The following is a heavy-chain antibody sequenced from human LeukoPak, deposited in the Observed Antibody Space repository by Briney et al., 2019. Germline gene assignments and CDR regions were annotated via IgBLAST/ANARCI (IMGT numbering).Heavy chain of an antibody. J-gene: IGHJ4*02. CDR1: GFTFSSYE. D-gene: IGHD3-3*01. CDR3: ARDTKDY. Sequence: GGSLRLSCTASGFTFSSYEMNWVRQAPGKGLEWISYISTTGDRTQYADSVKGRFTISRDNAKNSLYLQMNILRVEDTAVYYCARDTKDYWGQGTLVTVSS. V-gene: IGHV3-48*03. CDR2: ISTTGDRT.